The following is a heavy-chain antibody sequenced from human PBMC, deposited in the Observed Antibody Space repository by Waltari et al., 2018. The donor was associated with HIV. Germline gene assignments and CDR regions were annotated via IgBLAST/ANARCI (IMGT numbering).Heavy chain of an antibody. CDR3: ARISTWGFFDY. CDR1: GYSISSSYY. CDR2: IYRSGST. J-gene: IGHJ4*02. V-gene: IGHV4-38-2*02. Sequence: QVQLQESGPGLVKPSETLSLTCTVSGYSISSSYYWGWIRQPPGRGLEWIGCIYRSGSTYYNPSLKSRVTISIDTSKNQFSLNMSSVTAADTAVFYCARISTWGFFDYWGQGTLVTVSS. D-gene: IGHD7-27*01.